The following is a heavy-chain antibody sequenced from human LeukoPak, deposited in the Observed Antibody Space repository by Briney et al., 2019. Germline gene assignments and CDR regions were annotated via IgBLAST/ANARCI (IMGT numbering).Heavy chain of an antibody. CDR3: AKDQEIRFLEWLLDY. Sequence: PGGSLRLSCAASGFTFSSYGMHWVRQAPGKGLEWVAVISYDGSNKYYADSVKGRFTISRDNSKNTLYLQMSSLRAEDTAVYYCAKDQEIRFLEWLLDYWGQGTLVTVSS. V-gene: IGHV3-30*18. D-gene: IGHD3-3*01. CDR1: GFTFSSYG. J-gene: IGHJ4*02. CDR2: ISYDGSNK.